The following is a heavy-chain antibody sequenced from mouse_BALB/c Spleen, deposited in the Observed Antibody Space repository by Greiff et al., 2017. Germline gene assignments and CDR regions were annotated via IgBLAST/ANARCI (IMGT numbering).Heavy chain of an antibody. J-gene: IGHJ4*01. V-gene: IGHV5-6-3*01. CDR2: INSNGGST. Sequence: EVKLVESGGGLVQPGGSLKLSCAASGFTFSSYGMSWVRQTPDKRLELVATINSNGGSTYYPDSVKGRFTISRANAKNTLYLQMSSLKSEDTAMYYCAREGYYGSSYDAMDYWGQGTSVTVSS. CDR1: GFTFSSYG. D-gene: IGHD1-1*01. CDR3: AREGYYGSSYDAMDY.